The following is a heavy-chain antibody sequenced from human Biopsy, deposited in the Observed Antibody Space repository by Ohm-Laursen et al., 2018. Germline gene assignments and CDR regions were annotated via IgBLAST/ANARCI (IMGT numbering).Heavy chain of an antibody. CDR2: INRDSDTA. CDR1: GFIFDDYD. Sequence: SLRLSCAASGFIFDDYDMHWVRQAPGKGLEWVSRINRDSDTADYVDSVRGRFTISRDDARKTLFLQMNSLRPEDTALYYCVKDRGGARASFHYWGQGIRVAVSS. D-gene: IGHD3-16*01. V-gene: IGHV3-9*01. CDR3: VKDRGGARASFHY. J-gene: IGHJ4*02.